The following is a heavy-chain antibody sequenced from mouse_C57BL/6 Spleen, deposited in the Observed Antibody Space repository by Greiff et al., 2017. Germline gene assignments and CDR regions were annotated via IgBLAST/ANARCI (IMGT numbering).Heavy chain of an antibody. V-gene: IGHV14-1*01. CDR2: IDPEDGDT. CDR1: GFNIQDYY. Sequence: VQLKQSGAELVRPGASVTLSCTASGFNIQDYYMHWVKQRPEQGLEWIGRIDPEDGDTEYAPKFQGKATMTADTSSNTAYLQLSSLTSEDTAVYYCTTLLYGSSYDYFDYWGQGTTLTVSS. CDR3: TTLLYGSSYDYFDY. J-gene: IGHJ2*01. D-gene: IGHD1-1*01.